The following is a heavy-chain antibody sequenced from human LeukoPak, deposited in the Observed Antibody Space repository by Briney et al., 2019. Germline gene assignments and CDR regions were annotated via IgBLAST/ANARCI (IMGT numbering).Heavy chain of an antibody. D-gene: IGHD3-10*01. Sequence: PSETLSLTCVVSGYSISSGYYWGWIRQPPGKGLEWIGSIYHSGSTYYNPSLKSRVTISVDTSKNQFSLNLSSVTAADTAVYYCARDIITMAFDNWGQGTLVTVSS. CDR1: GYSISSGYY. J-gene: IGHJ4*02. V-gene: IGHV4-38-2*02. CDR2: IYHSGST. CDR3: ARDIITMAFDN.